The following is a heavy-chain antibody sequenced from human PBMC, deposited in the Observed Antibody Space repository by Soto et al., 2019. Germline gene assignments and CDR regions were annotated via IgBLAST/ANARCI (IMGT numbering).Heavy chain of an antibody. CDR1: GGTFSSYA. CDR2: IIPIFGTA. Sequence: QVQLVQSGAEVKKPGSSVKVSCKASGGTFSSYAISWVRQAPGQGLEWMGGIIPIFGTANYAQKFQGRVTITADEPTSTAYMELSSLRSEDTAVYYCASIKYSGYEDYYYYYGMDVWGQGTTVTVSS. CDR3: ASIKYSGYEDYYYYYGMDV. D-gene: IGHD5-12*01. V-gene: IGHV1-69*01. J-gene: IGHJ6*02.